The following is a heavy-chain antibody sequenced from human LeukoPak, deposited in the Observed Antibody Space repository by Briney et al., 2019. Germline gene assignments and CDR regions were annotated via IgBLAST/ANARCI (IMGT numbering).Heavy chain of an antibody. CDR2: IYYTGKT. V-gene: IGHV4-61*03. Sequence: SETLSLTCTVSGDSVSNGNYYWSWLRQPPGKALEWIGYIYYTGKTYYNPSLEGRVTILVDTSRNHLFVKLSSVTAADTAVYYCARSQNYYGSGDYWSQGTLVTVSS. D-gene: IGHD3-10*01. CDR1: GDSVSNGNYY. CDR3: ARSQNYYGSGDY. J-gene: IGHJ4*02.